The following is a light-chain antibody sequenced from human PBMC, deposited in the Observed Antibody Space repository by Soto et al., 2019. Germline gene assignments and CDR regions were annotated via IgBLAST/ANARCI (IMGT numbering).Light chain of an antibody. CDR2: DAS. V-gene: IGKV1D-13*01. CDR1: QGISSA. J-gene: IGKJ5*01. CDR3: QHYDHLPIT. Sequence: IQMTQSPASLSASVGDRVTITCRASQGISSALAWYQQKPGKAPRLLIYDASSLESGVPSRFSGSGSGTDFTLPISSLQPEDVATYYCQHYDHLPITFGQGTRLEIK.